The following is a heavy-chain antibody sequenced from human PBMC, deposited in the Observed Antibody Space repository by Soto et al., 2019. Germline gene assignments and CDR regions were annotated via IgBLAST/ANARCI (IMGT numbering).Heavy chain of an antibody. D-gene: IGHD4-17*01. CDR3: ARDLKGDDYGDYYYYGMDV. V-gene: IGHV1-46*01. CDR1: GYTFTSYY. CDR2: INPSGGST. Sequence: ASMKVSCKASGYTFTSYYMHWVRQAPGQGLEWMGIINPSGGSTSYAQKFRGRVTMTRDTSTSTVYMELSSLRSEDTAVYYCARDLKGDDYGDYYYYGMDVWGQGTTVTVSS. J-gene: IGHJ6*02.